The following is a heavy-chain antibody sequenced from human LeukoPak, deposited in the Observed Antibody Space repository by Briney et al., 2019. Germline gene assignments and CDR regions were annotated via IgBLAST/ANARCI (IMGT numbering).Heavy chain of an antibody. CDR3: ARVAPAAMGVRWYYYYGMDV. J-gene: IGHJ6*02. Sequence: SETLSLTCDFSGDFLSGYYWSWLRQPPGKGLEWIAYRQSNGYTEYYPSLMSRVTISLDTSKRQLSLKLTSVTAADTAVYYCARVAPAAMGVRWYYYYGMDVWGQGTTVTVSS. CDR1: GDFLSGYY. V-gene: IGHV4-59*01. D-gene: IGHD2-2*01. CDR2: RQSNGYT.